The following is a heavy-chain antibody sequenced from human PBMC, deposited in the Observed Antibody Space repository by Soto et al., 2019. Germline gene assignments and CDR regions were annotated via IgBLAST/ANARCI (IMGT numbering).Heavy chain of an antibody. CDR1: GFTFSSYA. D-gene: IGHD6-13*01. J-gene: IGHJ6*02. Sequence: GSLRLSCAASGFTFSSYAMGWVRQAPGKGLEWVSAISGSGGSTYHADSVKGRFTISRDNSKNTLYLQMNSLRAEDTAVYYCASSGYSSSWYTGLGYYYGMDVWGQGTTVTVSS. CDR3: ASSGYSSSWYTGLGYYYGMDV. V-gene: IGHV3-23*01. CDR2: ISGSGGST.